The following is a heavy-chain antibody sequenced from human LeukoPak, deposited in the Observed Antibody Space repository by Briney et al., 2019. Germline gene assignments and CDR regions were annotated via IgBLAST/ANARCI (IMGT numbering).Heavy chain of an antibody. CDR2: IYYSGST. J-gene: IGHJ4*02. V-gene: IGHV4-39*07. D-gene: IGHD3-10*01. CDR3: ARVSLVRGAPDYYFDY. CDR1: GGSTSSSSYY. Sequence: SETLSLTCTVSGGSTSSSSYYWGWIRQPPGKGLEWIGSIYYSGSTYYNPSLKSRVTMSVDTSKNQFSLKLSSVTAADTAVYYCARVSLVRGAPDYYFDYWGQGTLVTVSS.